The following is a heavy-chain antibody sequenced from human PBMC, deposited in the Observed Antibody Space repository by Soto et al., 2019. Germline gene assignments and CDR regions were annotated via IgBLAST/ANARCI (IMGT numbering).Heavy chain of an antibody. J-gene: IGHJ6*02. D-gene: IGHD1-1*01. Sequence: ASVKVSCKASGYTFTGYYMHWVRQAPGQGLEWTGWINPNSGGTNYAQKFQGRVTMTRDTSISTAYMELSRLRSDDTAVYYCAVKDPTERYYYGMDVWGQGTTVTVSS. V-gene: IGHV1-2*02. CDR3: AVKDPTERYYYGMDV. CDR1: GYTFTGYY. CDR2: INPNSGGT.